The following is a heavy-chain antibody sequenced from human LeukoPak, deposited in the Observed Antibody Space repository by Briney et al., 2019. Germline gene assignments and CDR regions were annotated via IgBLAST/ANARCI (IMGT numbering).Heavy chain of an antibody. Sequence: PGGSLRLSCAAFGFTFSSYWMSWVRQAPGKGLEWVANIKQDGSEKYYVDSVKGRFTISRDNAKNSPYLQMNSLRAEDTAVYYCAYGRWLQYHAFDIWGQGTMVTVSS. J-gene: IGHJ3*02. D-gene: IGHD5-24*01. V-gene: IGHV3-7*01. CDR1: GFTFSSYW. CDR2: IKQDGSEK. CDR3: AYGRWLQYHAFDI.